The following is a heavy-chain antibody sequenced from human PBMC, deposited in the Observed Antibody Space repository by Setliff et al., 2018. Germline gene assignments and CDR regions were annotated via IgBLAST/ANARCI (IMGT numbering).Heavy chain of an antibody. J-gene: IGHJ6*02. CDR3: ASWRGKGTFGGNYYYGTDV. D-gene: IGHD3-10*01. Sequence: GASVKVSCKASGGTFSSYAISWVRQAPGQGLEWIGGIMPIFGSADYAQKFQGRVTITADEPTTTAHMELTSLTSEDTAVYYCASWRGKGTFGGNYYYGTDVWGQGTTVTVS. CDR2: IMPIFGSA. CDR1: GGTFSSYA. V-gene: IGHV1-69*13.